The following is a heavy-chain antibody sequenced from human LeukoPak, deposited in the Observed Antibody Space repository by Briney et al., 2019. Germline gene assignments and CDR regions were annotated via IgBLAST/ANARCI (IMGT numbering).Heavy chain of an antibody. CDR2: INHSGST. J-gene: IGHJ6*03. CDR1: GGSFSGYY. V-gene: IGHV4-34*01. Sequence: SETLSLTCAVYGGSFSGYYWSWIRQPPGKGLEWIGEINHSGSTNYNPSLKSRVTISVDTSKNQFSLKLSSVTAADTAVYYCARRGGERGEQYYYYMDVWGKGTTVTVSS. CDR3: ARRGGERGEQYYYYMDV. D-gene: IGHD3-10*01.